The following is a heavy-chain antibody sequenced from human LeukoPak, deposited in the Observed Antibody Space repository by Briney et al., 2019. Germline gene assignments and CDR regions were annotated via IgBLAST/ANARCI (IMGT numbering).Heavy chain of an antibody. CDR2: IRYDGSYK. Sequence: TGGSLRLSCAESNFMFSNYEMNWARQAPGKGLEWVAFIRYDGSYKNTAESVQGRFTISRDNSRNTLYLQMSRLRAEDTAVYYCAKDRGGNFDSNPRRFYYYMDVWGKGTTVTVSS. D-gene: IGHD3-9*01. V-gene: IGHV3-30*02. CDR1: NFMFSNYE. J-gene: IGHJ6*03. CDR3: AKDRGGNFDSNPRRFYYYMDV.